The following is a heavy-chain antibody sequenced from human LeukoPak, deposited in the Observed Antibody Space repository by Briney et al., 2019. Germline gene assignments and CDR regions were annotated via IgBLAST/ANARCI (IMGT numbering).Heavy chain of an antibody. Sequence: AGGSLRLSCAASGFTLSNYWMSWVRQAPGKGLVWVSRINPDGSYTAYADSVKGRFTISRDNAKNALYLQMNTLGAEDRAVYYCASLTVGATGHCWGQGILVTVSS. V-gene: IGHV3-74*01. CDR1: GFTLSNYW. J-gene: IGHJ4*02. CDR3: ASLTVGATGHC. CDR2: INPDGSYT. D-gene: IGHD1-26*01.